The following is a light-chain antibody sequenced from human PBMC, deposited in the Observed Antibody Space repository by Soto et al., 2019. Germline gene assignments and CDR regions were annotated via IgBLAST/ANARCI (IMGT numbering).Light chain of an antibody. CDR1: QSVSSY. V-gene: IGKV3-11*01. J-gene: IGKJ5*01. CDR3: HQRSNWPPEIT. Sequence: DMAWTQTTATLSLSAGERVTLACVSSQSVSSYLAWYQQKPGPAPRLLLYDASNRATGIPARFSGIGSGTDFTRPLSSLEPADFAFYYCHQRSNWPPEITIGQGTRLEIK. CDR2: DAS.